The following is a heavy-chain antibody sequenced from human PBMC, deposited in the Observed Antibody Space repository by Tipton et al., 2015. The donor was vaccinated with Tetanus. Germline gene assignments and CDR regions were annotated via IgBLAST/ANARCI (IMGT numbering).Heavy chain of an antibody. CDR1: GFPFSSYA. Sequence: SLRLSCAASGFPFSSYALIWVCQAPGKGLEWVSSITADGGGTYYADSVKGRFTISRDNSRNMVYLQMNSLRADDTAVYFCTKDLRPNVGFDLWGRGTLVTVSS. V-gene: IGHV3-23*01. J-gene: IGHJ2*01. CDR3: TKDLRPNVGFDL. CDR2: ITADGGGT. D-gene: IGHD3-16*01.